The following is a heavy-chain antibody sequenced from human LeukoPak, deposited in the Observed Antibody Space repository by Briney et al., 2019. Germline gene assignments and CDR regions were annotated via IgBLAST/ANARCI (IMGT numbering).Heavy chain of an antibody. CDR2: IYYSGIT. Sequence: SETLSLTCTVSGGSISSNFYYWGWIRQPPGKGLEWIGTIYYSGITYYNPSLKSRVTISVDMSKNQFSLKLSSVTAADTAVYYCARENSGVVVSLDYWGQGTLVTVSS. V-gene: IGHV4-39*07. CDR1: GGSISSNFYY. CDR3: ARENSGVVVSLDY. D-gene: IGHD3-22*01. J-gene: IGHJ4*02.